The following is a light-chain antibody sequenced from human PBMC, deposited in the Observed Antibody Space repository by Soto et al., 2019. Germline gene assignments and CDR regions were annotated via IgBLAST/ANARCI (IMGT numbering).Light chain of an antibody. CDR1: QTVSSY. J-gene: IGKJ5*01. Sequence: EVVLTQSPVTLSLSPGERATLSCRASQTVSSYLAWYQQKPGQAPRLLIYDISNRATGIPARFSGSGSGTDFTLTISSLEPDDFAVYYCQQRNDWQVTFGQGKRLETK. V-gene: IGKV3D-11*02. CDR3: QQRNDWQVT. CDR2: DIS.